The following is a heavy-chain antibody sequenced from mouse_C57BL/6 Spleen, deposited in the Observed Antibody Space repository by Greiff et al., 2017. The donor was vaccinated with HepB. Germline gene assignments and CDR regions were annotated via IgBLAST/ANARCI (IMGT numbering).Heavy chain of an antibody. D-gene: IGHD2-4*01. CDR2: IYPGDGDT. CDR3: ASDYDYDDAMDY. CDR1: GYAFSSSW. J-gene: IGHJ4*01. V-gene: IGHV1-82*01. Sequence: VKLVESGPELVKPGASVKISCKASGYAFSSSWMNWVKQRPGKGLEWIGRIYPGDGDTNYNGKFKGKATLTADKSSSTAYMQLSSLTSEDSAVYFCASDYDYDDAMDYWGQGTSVTVSS.